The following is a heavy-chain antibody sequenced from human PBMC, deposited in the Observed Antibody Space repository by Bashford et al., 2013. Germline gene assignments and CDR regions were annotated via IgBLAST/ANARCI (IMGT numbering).Heavy chain of an antibody. J-gene: IGHJ4*02. CDR3: ASGSSSEVFNY. Sequence: GGPLRLSCAASGLTVSSIYMNWVRQAPGKGLEWVSIIYVGGTTYYADSVKGRFTISRDISKNTLYLQMNSLSDEDTALYYCASGSSSEVFNYWGQGTLVTVSS. CDR1: GLTVSSIY. D-gene: IGHD6-6*01. V-gene: IGHV3-53*01. CDR2: IYVGGTT.